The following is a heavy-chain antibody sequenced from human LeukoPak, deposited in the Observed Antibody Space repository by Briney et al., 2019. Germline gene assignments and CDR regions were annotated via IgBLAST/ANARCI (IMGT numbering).Heavy chain of an antibody. Sequence: GASVKVSCKASGYTFTSYGISWVRQAPGQGLEWMGWISAYNGNTNYAQKFQGRVTMTRDTSTSTVHMELSSLRFDDTAVYYCARGDHVRIYAESAFDIWGQGTMVTVSS. CDR2: ISAYNGNT. D-gene: IGHD5/OR15-5a*01. V-gene: IGHV1-18*01. J-gene: IGHJ3*02. CDR1: GYTFTSYG. CDR3: ARGDHVRIYAESAFDI.